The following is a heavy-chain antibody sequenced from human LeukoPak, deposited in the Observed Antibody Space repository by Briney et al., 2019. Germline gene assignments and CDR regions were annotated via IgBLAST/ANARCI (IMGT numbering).Heavy chain of an antibody. CDR1: GGSFSGYY. CDR3: AREGPVSSPHLDY. J-gene: IGHJ4*02. CDR2: INHSGST. V-gene: IGHV4-34*01. D-gene: IGHD6-6*01. Sequence: PSETLSLTCAVYGGSFSGYYWSWIRQPPGKGLEWIGEINHSGSTNYNPSLKSRVTISVDTSKNQFSLKLSSVTAADTAVYYCAREGPVSSPHLDYWGQGTLVTVSS.